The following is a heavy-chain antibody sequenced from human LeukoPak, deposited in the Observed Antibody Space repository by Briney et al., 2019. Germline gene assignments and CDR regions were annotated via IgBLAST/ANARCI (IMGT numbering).Heavy chain of an antibody. D-gene: IGHD4-23*01. V-gene: IGHV3-13*01. CDR3: ARGIYGGNVRGWYFDL. J-gene: IGHJ2*01. CDR1: GFTFSTYD. Sequence: GGSLRLSCAASGFTFSTYDMHWVRQAAGKGLEWVSRMGTAGDTSYQGSVKGRFTISREDAKNSLYLQMNSLTDGDAAVYYCARGIYGGNVRGWYFDLWGRGTLVTVSS. CDR2: MGTAGDT.